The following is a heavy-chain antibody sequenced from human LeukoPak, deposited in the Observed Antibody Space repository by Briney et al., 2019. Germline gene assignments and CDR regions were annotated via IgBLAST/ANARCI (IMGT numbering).Heavy chain of an antibody. CDR3: ARNTSGFKLGDAFDI. Sequence: GGSLRLSCAASGFTFSSYAMTWARQAPGKGLEWISAISGSAYSTSYADSVKGRFTISRDNSKNTFYLQMNSLRAEDTAIYYCARNTSGFKLGDAFDIWGQGTMVTVSS. CDR1: GFTFSSYA. V-gene: IGHV3-23*01. J-gene: IGHJ3*02. CDR2: ISGSAYST. D-gene: IGHD3-22*01.